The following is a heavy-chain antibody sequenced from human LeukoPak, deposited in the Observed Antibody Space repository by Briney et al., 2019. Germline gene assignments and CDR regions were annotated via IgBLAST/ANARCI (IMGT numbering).Heavy chain of an antibody. V-gene: IGHV3-66*02. D-gene: IGHD1-14*01. CDR2: IYSGGST. J-gene: IGHJ3*02. CDR3: AIGPRPGAFDI. CDR1: GFTVSSNY. Sequence: GGSLRLSCAASGFTVSSNYMSWVRQAPGKGLEWVSVIYSGGSTYYADSVKGRFTNSRDNSKNMLYLQMNSLRAEDTAVYYCAIGPRPGAFDIWGQGTMVTVSS.